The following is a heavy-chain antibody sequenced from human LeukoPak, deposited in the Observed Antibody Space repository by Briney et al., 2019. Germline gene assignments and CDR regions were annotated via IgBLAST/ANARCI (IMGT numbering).Heavy chain of an antibody. J-gene: IGHJ4*02. V-gene: IGHV1-8*02. CDR2: MNPNSGDT. CDR1: GYTFTNYG. Sequence: ASVKVSCKASGYTFTNYGISWVRQAPGQGLEWMGWMNPNSGDTGYAQKFQGRVTMTRDTSISTAYMELSSLRSEDTAVYYCARSHYYESSGYPANWGQGTLVTVSS. D-gene: IGHD3-22*01. CDR3: ARSHYYESSGYPAN.